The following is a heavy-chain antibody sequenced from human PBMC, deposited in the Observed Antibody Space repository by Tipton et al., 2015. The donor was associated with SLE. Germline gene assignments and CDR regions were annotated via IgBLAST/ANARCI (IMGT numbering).Heavy chain of an antibody. V-gene: IGHV3-30*02. CDR2: IRYDGSNK. D-gene: IGHD6-13*01. CDR3: ARRGAYSSPYYYGMDV. Sequence: SGFTFSSYGMHWVRQAPGKGLEWVAFIRYDGSNKYYADSVKGRFTISRDNSKNTLYLQMNSLRAEDTAVYYCARRGAYSSPYYYGMDVWGQGTTVTVSS. J-gene: IGHJ6*02. CDR1: GFTFSSYG.